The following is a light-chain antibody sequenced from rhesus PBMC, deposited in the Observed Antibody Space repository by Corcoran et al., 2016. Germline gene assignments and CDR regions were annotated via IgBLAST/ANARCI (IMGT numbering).Light chain of an antibody. J-gene: IGKJ2*01. Sequence: QIILTQSPATLSLSLGERATLSCRASQSVSYYLAWYQQKPGQAPRLLIYGASNRATGIPDRFRGSGFGTDFTLTISSLAPEDVGIYRCYQHSGGYSFGQGTEVEIK. CDR1: QSVSYY. CDR3: YQHSGGYS. CDR2: GAS. V-gene: IGKV3-10*01.